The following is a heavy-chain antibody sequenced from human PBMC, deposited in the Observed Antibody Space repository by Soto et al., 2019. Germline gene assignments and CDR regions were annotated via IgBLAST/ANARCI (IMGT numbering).Heavy chain of an antibody. V-gene: IGHV3-30*18. D-gene: IGHD2-15*01. Sequence: QVQLVESGGGVVQYGKSLRLSCVASGFVFRDFGMHWVRQAPGQGLEWVALITYDGTYAHYPSVVQGRFTISRDDDRDTVSLQMDSLRPEDSGIYYCAKARGANNWANYYGLDVWGQGTTVTVSS. CDR2: ITYDGTYA. CDR3: AKARGANNWANYYGLDV. J-gene: IGHJ6*02. CDR1: GFVFRDFG.